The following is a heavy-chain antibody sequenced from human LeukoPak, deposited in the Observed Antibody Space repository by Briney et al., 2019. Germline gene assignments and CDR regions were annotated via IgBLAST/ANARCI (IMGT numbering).Heavy chain of an antibody. Sequence: PGGSLRLSCAASGFSFSNYAMSWVRQTPGKGLEWVSTISGSGGNTYYADSVKGRFTISRDNSKNTLYLQMNSLRAEDTAVYYCAKDRGTYYDILTGLDYWGQGTLVTVSS. CDR3: AKDRGTYYDILTGLDY. V-gene: IGHV3-23*01. J-gene: IGHJ4*02. CDR1: GFSFSNYA. CDR2: ISGSGGNT. D-gene: IGHD3-9*01.